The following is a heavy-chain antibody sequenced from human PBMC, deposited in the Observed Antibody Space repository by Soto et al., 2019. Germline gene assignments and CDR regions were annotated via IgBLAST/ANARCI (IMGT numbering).Heavy chain of an antibody. CDR2: ITGSGGST. CDR3: AKDGRSYYDSSGYYQGTDAFDI. V-gene: IGHV3-23*01. CDR1: GFTFSSYA. D-gene: IGHD3-22*01. J-gene: IGHJ3*02. Sequence: VQLLESGGGLVQPGGSLRLSCAASGFTFSSYAMSWVRQAPGKGLEWVSAITGSGGSTYYADSVKGRFTISRDNSKNTLYLVWNSLRAEDTAVYYCAKDGRSYYDSSGYYQGTDAFDIWGQGTMVTVSS.